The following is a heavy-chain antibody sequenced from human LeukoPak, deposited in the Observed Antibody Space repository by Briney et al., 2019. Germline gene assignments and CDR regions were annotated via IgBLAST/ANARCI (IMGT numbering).Heavy chain of an antibody. Sequence: ASVKVSCKVSGYTLTELTMHWVRQAPGKGLEWMGGFDPEDGETIYAQKFQGRVTMTEDTSTDTAYMELSSLRSEDTAVYYCATGPLLRYFDWLLSWGQGTLVTVSS. J-gene: IGHJ5*02. CDR3: ATGPLLRYFDWLLS. CDR1: GYTLTELT. V-gene: IGHV1-24*01. CDR2: FDPEDGET. D-gene: IGHD3-9*01.